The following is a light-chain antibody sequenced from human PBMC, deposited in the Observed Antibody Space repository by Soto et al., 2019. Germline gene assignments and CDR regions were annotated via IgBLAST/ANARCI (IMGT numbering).Light chain of an antibody. J-gene: IGKJ4*01. CDR3: QQRPGWPRLT. V-gene: IGKV3-11*01. CDR1: QSVSDY. Sequence: DIVLTQSPATLSLSPGERATLSCRTSQSVSDYLAWFQQKPGQAPRLLIYDTSKRAPGAPARFSGTGSGTQFPLTVSRLSPEDSAVYYYQQRPGWPRLTFGGGTNVEI. CDR2: DTS.